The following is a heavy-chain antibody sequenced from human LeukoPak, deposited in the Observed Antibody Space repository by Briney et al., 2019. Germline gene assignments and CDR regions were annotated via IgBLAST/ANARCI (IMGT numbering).Heavy chain of an antibody. CDR2: IKPDGRET. V-gene: IGHV3-7*01. CDR3: ARDYN. CDR1: GFIFSSHG. Sequence: PGGSLRLSCAASGFIFSSHGMNWVRQAPGKGLEWVANIKPDGRETYYVDSVKGRFTISRDNAKSSLYLQMNSLRAEDTAVYYCARDYNLGQGTLVTVSS. J-gene: IGHJ4*02.